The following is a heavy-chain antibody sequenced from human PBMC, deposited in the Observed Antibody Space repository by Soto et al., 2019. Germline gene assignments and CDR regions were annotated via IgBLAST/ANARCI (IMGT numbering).Heavy chain of an antibody. V-gene: IGHV4-31*03. D-gene: IGHD5-12*01. Sequence: SETLSLTCTVSGGSISSGGYYWSWIRQHPGKGLEWIGYISYSGTTYYNPSLKSRVTISVDTSKNRFSLKLSSVTVADTAVYFCARDREGYGTFFDSWGQGTLVTVSS. CDR1: GGSISSGGYY. CDR3: ARDREGYGTFFDS. CDR2: ISYSGTT. J-gene: IGHJ4*02.